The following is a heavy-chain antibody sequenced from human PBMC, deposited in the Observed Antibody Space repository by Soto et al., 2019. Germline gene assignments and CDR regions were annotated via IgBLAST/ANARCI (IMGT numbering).Heavy chain of an antibody. D-gene: IGHD3-3*01. CDR3: ARDRRVGSDEEVRFLSYYGMDV. Sequence: GGSLRLSCAASGFTFSSYGMHWVRQAPGKGLEWVAVIWYDGSNKYYADSVKGRFTISRDNSKNTLYLQMNSLRAEDTAVYYCARDRRVGSDEEVRFLSYYGMDVWGQGTTVTVSS. CDR1: GFTFSSYG. V-gene: IGHV3-33*01. J-gene: IGHJ6*02. CDR2: IWYDGSNK.